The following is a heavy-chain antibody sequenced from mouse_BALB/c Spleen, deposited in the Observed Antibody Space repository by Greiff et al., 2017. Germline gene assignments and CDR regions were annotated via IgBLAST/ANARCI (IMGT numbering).Heavy chain of an antibody. V-gene: IGHV5-6-3*01. J-gene: IGHJ3*01. CDR1: GFTFSSYG. D-gene: IGHD2-4*01. CDR3: AREGITTFAY. CDR2: INSNGGST. Sequence: EVNVVESGGGLVQPGGSLKLSCAASGFTFSSYGMSWVRQTPDKRLELVATINSNGGSTYYPDSVKGRFTISRDNAKNTLYLQMSSLKSEDTAMYYCAREGITTFAYWGQGTLVTVSA.